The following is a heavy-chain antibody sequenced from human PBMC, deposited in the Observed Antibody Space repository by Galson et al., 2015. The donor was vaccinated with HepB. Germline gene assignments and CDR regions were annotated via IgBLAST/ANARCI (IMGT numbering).Heavy chain of an antibody. CDR3: ARRDGTAVEFFDY. CDR2: IWHDGNKK. V-gene: IGHV3-33*01. CDR1: GFTFNRYG. D-gene: IGHD5-18*01. Sequence: SLRLSCATSGFTFNRYGMNWVRQAPGKGLEWVALIWHDGNKKYYRESVKGRFTISRDNSKNTFYLQMTGLRVEDTAIYYCARRDGTAVEFFDYWGQGTLVTVSS. J-gene: IGHJ4*02.